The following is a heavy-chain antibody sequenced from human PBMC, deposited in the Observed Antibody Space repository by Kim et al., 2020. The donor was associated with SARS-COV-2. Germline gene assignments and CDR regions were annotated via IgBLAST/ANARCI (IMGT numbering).Heavy chain of an antibody. CDR1: GFTFRDYE. J-gene: IGHJ4*02. Sequence: GGSLRLSCAASGFTFRDYEMNWIRQAPGKGLEWLSYISGNGNNIYYADSVRGRFTVSRDNAKNSLYLQMDSLRAEDTAVYYCARDGDSSRWSPFDYWGQG. CDR2: ISGNGNNI. CDR3: ARDGDSSRWSPFDY. D-gene: IGHD6-13*01. V-gene: IGHV3-48*03.